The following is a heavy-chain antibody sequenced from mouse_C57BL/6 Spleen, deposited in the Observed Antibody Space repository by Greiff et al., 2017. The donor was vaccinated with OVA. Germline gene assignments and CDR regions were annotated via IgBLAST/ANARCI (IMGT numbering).Heavy chain of an antibody. CDR3: ARVEDGYYGYFDV. Sequence: EVKLQESGPGLVKPSQSLSLTCSVTGYSITSGYYWNWIRQFPGNKLEWMGYISYDGSNNYNPPLKNRISITRDTSKNQLFLKLNAVTAEDTATYYCARVEDGYYGYFDVWGTGTTVTVSS. J-gene: IGHJ1*03. V-gene: IGHV3-6*01. CDR1: GYSITSGYY. D-gene: IGHD2-3*01. CDR2: ISYDGSN.